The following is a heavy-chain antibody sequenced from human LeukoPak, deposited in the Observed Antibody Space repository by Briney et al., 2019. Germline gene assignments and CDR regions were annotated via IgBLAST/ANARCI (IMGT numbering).Heavy chain of an antibody. V-gene: IGHV3-15*07. CDR1: GLTLSNVW. Sequence: GGSLRLSCAVSGLTLSNVWMNWVRQAPGKGLEWVGRIRSRGDVGTTDFAAPVKGRFTISRDDSKNTLYLQMNSLTSEDTALYYCTQGSGQYFNYWGQGTLVTVSS. CDR3: TQGSGQYFNY. CDR2: IRSRGDVGTT. J-gene: IGHJ4*02. D-gene: IGHD2-15*01.